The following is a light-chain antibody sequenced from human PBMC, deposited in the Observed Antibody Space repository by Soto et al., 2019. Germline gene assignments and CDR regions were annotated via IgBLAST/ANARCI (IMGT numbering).Light chain of an antibody. CDR2: RNN. Sequence: QSVLTQPPSVSGTPGQSVTISCYGSSSNVGSIFVYWSQQIPGTAPKLLIFRNNQRPSGVPDRFSGSKSGTSASLAISGLLSEDEADYYCAAWDDSLSIWVFGGGAKLTVL. J-gene: IGLJ3*02. CDR3: AAWDDSLSIWV. CDR1: SSNVGSIF. V-gene: IGLV1-47*01.